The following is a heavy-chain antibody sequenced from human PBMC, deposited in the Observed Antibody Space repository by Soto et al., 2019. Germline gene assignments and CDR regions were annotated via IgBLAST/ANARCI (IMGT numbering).Heavy chain of an antibody. CDR3: ARIRSGYNWFDP. CDR2: IFSNDEK. J-gene: IGHJ5*02. Sequence: QVTLKESGPVLVKPTETLTLTCTVSGFSLSNARMGVSWIRQPPGKALEWLAHIFSNDEKSYSTSLKSRLTIXKXXSKSQVVLTMTNMDPVDTATYSCARIRSGYNWFDPWGQGTLVTVSS. D-gene: IGHD1-26*01. V-gene: IGHV2-26*01. CDR1: GFSLSNARMG.